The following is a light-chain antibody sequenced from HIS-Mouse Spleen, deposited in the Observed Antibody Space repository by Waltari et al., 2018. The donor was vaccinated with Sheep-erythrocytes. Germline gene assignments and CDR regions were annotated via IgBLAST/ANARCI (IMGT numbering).Light chain of an antibody. J-gene: IGLJ3*02. CDR1: SSDVGGYNY. CDR2: DVS. V-gene: IGLV2-14*03. CDR3: SSYTSSSTYWV. Sequence: QSALTQPASVSGSPGQSITISCTGTSSDVGGYNYVSWYQQHPGKAPKLMIYDVSNRPSGVSIRFSGSKSGNTASLTISGLQAEDEADYYCSSYTSSSTYWVFGGGTKLTVL.